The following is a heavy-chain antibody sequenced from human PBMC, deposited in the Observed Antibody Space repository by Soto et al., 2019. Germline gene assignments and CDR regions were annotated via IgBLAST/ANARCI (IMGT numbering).Heavy chain of an antibody. CDR3: ARLYGGYGMDV. D-gene: IGHD3-3*01. CDR2: ISAYNGYT. J-gene: IGHJ6*02. CDR1: GYTFTNYC. Sequence: GASVKVSCKASGYTFTNYCPNWVRQAPGQGLEWMGWISAYNGYTNYAQKLQGRVTMTTDTSTSTAYMELRSLRSDDTAVYYCARLYGGYGMDVWGQGTTVTVSS. V-gene: IGHV1-18*04.